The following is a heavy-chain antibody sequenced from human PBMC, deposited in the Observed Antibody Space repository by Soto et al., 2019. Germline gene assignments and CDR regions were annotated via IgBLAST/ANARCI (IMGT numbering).Heavy chain of an antibody. CDR1: GYTFTSYG. D-gene: IGHD3-3*01. J-gene: IGHJ3*02. V-gene: IGHV1-18*04. CDR2: ISAYNGNT. Sequence: ASVKVSCKASGYTFTSYGISWVRQAPGQGLEWMGWISAYNGNTNYAQKLQGRVTMTTDTSTSTAYMELRSLRSDDTAVYYCARDPRITIFGVDLDAFDIWGQGTMVT. CDR3: ARDPRITIFGVDLDAFDI.